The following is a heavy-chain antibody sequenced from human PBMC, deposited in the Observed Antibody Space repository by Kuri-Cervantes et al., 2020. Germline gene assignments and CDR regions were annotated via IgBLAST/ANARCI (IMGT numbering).Heavy chain of an antibody. D-gene: IGHD5-18*01. CDR2: INPSGGST. CDR1: GYTFTTYY. Sequence: ASVKVSCKAVGYTFTTYYMHWVRQAPGQGLEWMGIINPSGGSTSYAQKFQGRVTMTRDTSTSTVYMELSSLRSEDTAVYYCARDLGGYSYGDYYYGMDVWGQGTTVTVSS. CDR3: ARDLGGYSYGDYYYGMDV. V-gene: IGHV1-46*01. J-gene: IGHJ6*02.